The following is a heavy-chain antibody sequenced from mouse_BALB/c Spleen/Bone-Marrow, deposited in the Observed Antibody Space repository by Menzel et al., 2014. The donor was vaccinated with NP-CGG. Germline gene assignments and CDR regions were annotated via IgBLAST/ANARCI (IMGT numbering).Heavy chain of an antibody. CDR1: GFNITDYY. J-gene: IGHJ2*01. CDR2: IDPDNGDT. D-gene: IGHD2-4*01. CDR3: NIDDYDLDY. V-gene: IGHV14-4*02. Sequence: VQLQQPRADLVWPGASAKLSCTASGFNITDYYIHWVKQRPEQGLEWIGWIDPDNGDTEYAPKFQGTATMTAYSSSRTASLQLSSQTSEDTAVYYGNIDDYDLDYWGQGTTLTVSS.